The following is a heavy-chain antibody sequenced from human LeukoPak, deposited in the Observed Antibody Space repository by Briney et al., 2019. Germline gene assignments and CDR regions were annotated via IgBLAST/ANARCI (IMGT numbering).Heavy chain of an antibody. CDR1: GGTFSSYA. CDR2: IIPIFGTA. V-gene: IGHV1-69*05. D-gene: IGHD2-15*01. CDR3: ATSRLGYCSGGSCYSLDY. Sequence: ASVKVSCKASGGTFSSYAISWVRQALGQGLEWMGGIIPIFGTANYAQKFQGRVTITTDESTSTAYMELSSLRSEDTAVYYCATSRLGYCSGGSCYSLDYWGQGTLVTVSS. J-gene: IGHJ4*02.